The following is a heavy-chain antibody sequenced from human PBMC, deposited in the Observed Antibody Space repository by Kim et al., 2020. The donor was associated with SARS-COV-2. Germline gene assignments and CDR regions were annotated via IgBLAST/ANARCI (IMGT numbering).Heavy chain of an antibody. J-gene: IGHJ5*02. CDR1: GFTFSAYS. D-gene: IGHD1-7*01. CDR2: ISSTGGTI. CDR3: ASYKWNYFDT. Sequence: GGSLRLSCAASGFTFSAYSMNWVRQAPDKGLEWVSYISSTGGTINYADSVKGRFTISRDNAKNSLYLQMNSLRDEDTAVYYCASYKWNYFDTWGQGTLVTVSS. V-gene: IGHV3-48*02.